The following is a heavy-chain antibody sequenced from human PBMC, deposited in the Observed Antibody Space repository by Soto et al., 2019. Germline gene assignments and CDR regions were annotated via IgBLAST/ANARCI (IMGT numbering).Heavy chain of an antibody. V-gene: IGHV4-59*08. CDR1: GGSISSYY. CDR3: ATRAADYDFWSGYYSYYYYMDV. D-gene: IGHD3-3*01. CDR2: IYYSGST. Sequence: QVQLQESGPGLVKPSETLSLTCTVSGGSISSYYWSWIRQPPGKGLEWIGYIYYSGSTNYNPSLKSRVTISVDTSKNQFSLKLRSVTAADTAVYYCATRAADYDFWSGYYSYYYYMDVWGKGTTVTVSS. J-gene: IGHJ6*03.